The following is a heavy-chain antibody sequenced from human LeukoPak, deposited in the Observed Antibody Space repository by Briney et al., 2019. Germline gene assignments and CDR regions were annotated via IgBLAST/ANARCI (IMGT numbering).Heavy chain of an antibody. V-gene: IGHV3-23*01. J-gene: IGHJ3*02. D-gene: IGHD4-23*01. Sequence: GSLRLSFAASGFSFSNYAMNWVRQAPGKGLEWVSSIRGNGGSTYYAASVKGRFIISRDNSKNTLYLQMNGLRAEDTAVYYCAKDLDTTVVLDAFDMWGQGTLVTVSS. CDR3: AKDLDTTVVLDAFDM. CDR1: GFSFSNYA. CDR2: IRGNGGST.